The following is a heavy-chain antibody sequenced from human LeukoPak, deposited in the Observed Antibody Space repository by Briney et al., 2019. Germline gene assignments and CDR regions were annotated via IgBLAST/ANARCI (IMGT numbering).Heavy chain of an antibody. CDR2: INWNGGST. CDR3: ARDNRGFGSGTYYNGPEY. Sequence: GGSLRLSCAASGFNFDDFGMSWVRQAPGKGLEWVSGINWNGGSTGYADSVKGQFTISRDNAKNSLYLQMNSLRAEDTALYYCARDNRGFGSGTYYNGPEYWGQGTLVTVSS. D-gene: IGHD3-10*01. V-gene: IGHV3-20*04. CDR1: GFNFDDFG. J-gene: IGHJ4*02.